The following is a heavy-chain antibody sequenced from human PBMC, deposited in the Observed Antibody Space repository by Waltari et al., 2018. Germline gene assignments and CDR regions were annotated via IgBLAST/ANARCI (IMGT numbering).Heavy chain of an antibody. Sequence: QVQLVQSGAEVKKPGASVKVSCKASGYTFTGYYIYWVRQAPGQGLEWMGRTNPNSGGTNYAQKFQGRITLTRDTSISTAYMELSSLTSDDTAMYYCARVLGTHRGWFDPWGQGTLVTVSS. CDR1: GYTFTGYY. V-gene: IGHV1-2*06. CDR2: TNPNSGGT. D-gene: IGHD1-1*01. J-gene: IGHJ5*02. CDR3: ARVLGTHRGWFDP.